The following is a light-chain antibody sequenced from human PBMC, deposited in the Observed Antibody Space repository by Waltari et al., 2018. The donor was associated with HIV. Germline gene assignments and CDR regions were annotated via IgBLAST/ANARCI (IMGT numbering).Light chain of an antibody. Sequence: DIVMTQSPDSLVVSLGERATINCKSSQSVLYRSNNRNYLAWYQQKPGQPPKLLIYWASTRESWVPDRFSGRGSGTDFTLTISSLQAEDVAVYYCQQYYSTPWTFGQGTKVEIK. CDR3: QQYYSTPWT. CDR1: QSVLYRSNNRNY. J-gene: IGKJ1*01. V-gene: IGKV4-1*01. CDR2: WAS.